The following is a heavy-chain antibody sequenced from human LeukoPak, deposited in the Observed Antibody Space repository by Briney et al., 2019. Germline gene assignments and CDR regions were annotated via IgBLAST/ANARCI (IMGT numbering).Heavy chain of an antibody. J-gene: IGHJ4*02. Sequence: ASVKVSCKASGYTFTGYYMHWVRQAPGQGLEWRGWINPNSGGTNYAQKFQGRVTMTRDTSISTAYMELSRLRSDDTAVYYCSRVDDFWSGYPIDYWGQGTLVTVSS. CDR3: SRVDDFWSGYPIDY. V-gene: IGHV1-2*02. D-gene: IGHD3-3*01. CDR2: INPNSGGT. CDR1: GYTFTGYY.